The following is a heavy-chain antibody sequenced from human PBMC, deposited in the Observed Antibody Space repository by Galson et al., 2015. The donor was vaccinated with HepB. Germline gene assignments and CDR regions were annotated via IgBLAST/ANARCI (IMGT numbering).Heavy chain of an antibody. J-gene: IGHJ6*02. Sequence: SLRLSCAASGFTFSSYGMHWVRQAPGKGLEWVAVIWYDGSNKYYADSVKGRFTISRDNSKNTLYLQMNSLRAEDTAVYYCARAILKRRITMVRGAEGYYYYGMDVWGQGTTVTVSS. V-gene: IGHV3-33*01. CDR1: GFTFSSYG. D-gene: IGHD3-10*01. CDR2: IWYDGSNK. CDR3: ARAILKRRITMVRGAEGYYYYGMDV.